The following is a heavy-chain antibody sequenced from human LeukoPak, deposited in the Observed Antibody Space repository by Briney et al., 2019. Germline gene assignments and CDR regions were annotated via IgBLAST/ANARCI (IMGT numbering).Heavy chain of an antibody. CDR2: ITAFNGNT. Sequence: ASVKVSCKASGYSFTSNGISWVRQAPGQGLEWMGWITAFNGNTNYAQKFRGRVTMTTDTSTSAAYLEVRSLSSDDTAVYYCARAKRIAAAGGNWFDPWGQGTLVTVSS. CDR3: ARAKRIAAAGGNWFDP. J-gene: IGHJ5*02. V-gene: IGHV1-18*01. CDR1: GYSFTSNG. D-gene: IGHD6-13*01.